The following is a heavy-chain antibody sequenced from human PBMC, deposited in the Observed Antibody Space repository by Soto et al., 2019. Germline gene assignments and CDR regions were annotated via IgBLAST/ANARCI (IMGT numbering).Heavy chain of an antibody. J-gene: IGHJ6*02. CDR3: ARQKGSSSTSYYYYGMDV. CDR1: GYSFTTYW. CDR2: IYPGDSDT. V-gene: IGHV5-51*01. D-gene: IGHD6-13*01. Sequence: PGESLQISCKASGYSFTTYWIGWVRQMPGKGLEWMGIIYPGDSDTRYSPSFQGQVTISADKSISTAYLQWSSLKASDTAMYYCARQKGSSSTSYYYYGMDVWGQGTTVTVSS.